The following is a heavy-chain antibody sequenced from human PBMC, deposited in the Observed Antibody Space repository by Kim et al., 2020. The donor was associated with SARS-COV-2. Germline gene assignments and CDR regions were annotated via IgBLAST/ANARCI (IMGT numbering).Heavy chain of an antibody. V-gene: IGHV3-21*01. Sequence: SYADSVKRRITISRDNAKNSLYLQMHSLRAEDTAVYYCARSDGGDNWFDPWGQGTLVTVSS. D-gene: IGHD4-17*01. CDR3: ARSDGGDNWFDP. J-gene: IGHJ5*02.